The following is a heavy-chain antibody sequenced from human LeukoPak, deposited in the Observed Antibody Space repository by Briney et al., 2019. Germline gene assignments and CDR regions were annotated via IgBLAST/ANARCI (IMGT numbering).Heavy chain of an antibody. Sequence: PSETLSLTCTVSGGSISSGDYYWSWIRQPPGKGLEWIGYIYYSGSTYYNPSLKSRVTISVDTSKNQFSLKLNSVTAADTAVYYCARATMVRVVFPFGYWGQGTLVTVS. V-gene: IGHV4-30-4*01. CDR3: ARATMVRVVFPFGY. CDR2: IYYSGST. D-gene: IGHD3-10*01. J-gene: IGHJ4*02. CDR1: GGSISSGDYY.